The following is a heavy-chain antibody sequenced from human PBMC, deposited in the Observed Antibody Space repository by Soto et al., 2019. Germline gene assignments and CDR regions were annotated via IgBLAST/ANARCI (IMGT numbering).Heavy chain of an antibody. D-gene: IGHD6-13*01. CDR2: IGTDGDT. V-gene: IGHV3-13*01. Sequence: EEQLVESGGGLVQPGGSLRLSCAASGFTFSSYDMHWVRQATGKGLEWVSGIGTDGDTYYLGSVKGRFTISRENAKNSFYVQMNSLRGGETAVYYCARGWLATGGTLSYMDVWGKGTTVTVSS. J-gene: IGHJ6*03. CDR3: ARGWLATGGTLSYMDV. CDR1: GFTFSSYD.